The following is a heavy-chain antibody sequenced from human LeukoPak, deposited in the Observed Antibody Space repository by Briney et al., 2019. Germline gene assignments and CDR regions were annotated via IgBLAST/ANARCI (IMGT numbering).Heavy chain of an antibody. V-gene: IGHV1-2*02. J-gene: IGHJ4*02. CDR1: GYTFTGYY. CDR3: ARLWGSYYYDTALDY. D-gene: IGHD3-22*01. Sequence: ASVKVSCKASGYTFTGYYMHWVRQAPGQGLEWMGWINPNSGGTNYAQKFQGRVTMTRDTSISTAYMELSRLRSDDTAVYYCARLWGSYYYDTALDYWGQGTLVTVSS. CDR2: INPNSGGT.